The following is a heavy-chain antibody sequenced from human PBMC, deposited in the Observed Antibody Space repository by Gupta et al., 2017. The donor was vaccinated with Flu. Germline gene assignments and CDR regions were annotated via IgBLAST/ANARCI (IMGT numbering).Heavy chain of an antibody. CDR1: GGSISSYY. CDR2: IYYSGST. CDR3: ARDLDYGVGWFDP. J-gene: IGHJ5*02. V-gene: IGHV4-59*01. Sequence: QVQLQESGPGLVKPSETLSLTCTVSGGSISSYYWSWIRQPPGKGLEWIGYIYYSGSTNYNPSLKSRVTISVDTSKNQFSLKLSSVTAADTAVYYCARDLDYGVGWFDPWGQGTLVTVSS. D-gene: IGHD4-17*01.